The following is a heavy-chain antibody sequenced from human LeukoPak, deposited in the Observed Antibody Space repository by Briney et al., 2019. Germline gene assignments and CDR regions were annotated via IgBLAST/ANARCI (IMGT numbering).Heavy chain of an antibody. CDR2: ITNSGSTI. J-gene: IGHJ4*02. CDR3: ARGGYSGYIPY. CDR1: GCTFSDYY. V-gene: IGHV3-11*04. Sequence: GGSLRLSCAASGCTFSDYYMSWIRQAPGKGLEWVSYITNSGSTIYYADFVKGLFTIFRDNAKNSLYLQMNRLRAEDTSVYYCARGGYSGYIPYWGQGTLVTVSS. D-gene: IGHD5-12*01.